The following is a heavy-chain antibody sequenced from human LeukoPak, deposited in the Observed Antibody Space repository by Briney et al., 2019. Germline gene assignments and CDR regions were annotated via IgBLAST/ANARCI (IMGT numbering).Heavy chain of an antibody. Sequence: SVKVSCKASGGTFSSYAISWVRQAPGQGLEWMGGIIPIFGTANYAQKFQGRVTITADESTSTAYMELSSLRSEDTAVYYCAGGYSSSWYGSYYYGMDVWGQGTTVTVSS. CDR2: IIPIFGTA. CDR1: GGTFSSYA. CDR3: AGGYSSSWYGSYYYGMDV. J-gene: IGHJ6*02. V-gene: IGHV1-69*13. D-gene: IGHD6-13*01.